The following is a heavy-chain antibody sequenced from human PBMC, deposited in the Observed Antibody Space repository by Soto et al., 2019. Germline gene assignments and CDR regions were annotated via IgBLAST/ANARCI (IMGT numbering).Heavy chain of an antibody. J-gene: IGHJ4*02. V-gene: IGHV4-39*01. Sequence: SETLSLTCAVFGDSIRNRNYYWAWIRQPPGKGLEWIVSRYDDGSTFYNPSLKGRVSVSIDTSKKQFSLKMTSVTATDKAVYYGGGGIYEGIRVYYLAVWGRENLVPVSS. CDR3: GGGIYEGIRVYYLAV. D-gene: IGHD3-16*01. CDR1: GDSIRNRNYY. CDR2: RYDDGST.